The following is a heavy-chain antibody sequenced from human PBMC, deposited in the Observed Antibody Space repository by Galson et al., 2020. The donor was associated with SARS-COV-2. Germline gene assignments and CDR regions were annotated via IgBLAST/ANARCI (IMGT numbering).Heavy chain of an antibody. V-gene: IGHV4-38-2*01. CDR1: VYSISSGYY. J-gene: IGHJ6*03. CDR3: ARGHIVAVPASMDV. CDR2: IYHSVST. D-gene: IGHD2-2*01. Sequence: SETLSLTCAVSVYSISSGYYWGWIRQPPGKGLEWIGSIYHSVSTYYNPSLKSRVTISVDTSKNQFSLKLSSVTAGDTAVYYCARGHIVAVPASMDVWGKGTTITVSS.